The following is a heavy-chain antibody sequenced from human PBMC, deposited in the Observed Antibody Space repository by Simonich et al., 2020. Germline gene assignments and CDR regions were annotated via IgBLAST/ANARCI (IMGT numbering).Heavy chain of an antibody. CDR1: GGSISSSSYS. CDR3: ARWAYSSSYFDY. CDR2: IYYSGST. Sequence: QLQLQESGPGLVKPSETLYLTCTVSGGSISSSSYSWGWSRQPPGKGLEWIGSIYYSGSTYYNPSLKSRVTISVDTSKNQFSLKLSSVTAANTAVYYCARWAYSSSYFDYWGQGTLVTVSS. V-gene: IGHV4-39*01. J-gene: IGHJ4*02. D-gene: IGHD6-6*01.